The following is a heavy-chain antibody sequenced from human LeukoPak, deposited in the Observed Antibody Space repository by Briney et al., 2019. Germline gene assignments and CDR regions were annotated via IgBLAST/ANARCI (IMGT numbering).Heavy chain of an antibody. D-gene: IGHD3-9*01. J-gene: IGHJ4*02. CDR1: GYRFTSYW. CDR2: ILPGDSDT. V-gene: IGHV5-51*01. CDR3: ATSGYTWLGDY. Sequence: GESLKISCQVSGYRFTSYWVGWVRQMPGKGLEWMGVILPGDSDTRYSPSFQGQVTISADKSISTAYLQWSSLKASDTAMYYCATSGYTWLGDYWGQGALVTVSS.